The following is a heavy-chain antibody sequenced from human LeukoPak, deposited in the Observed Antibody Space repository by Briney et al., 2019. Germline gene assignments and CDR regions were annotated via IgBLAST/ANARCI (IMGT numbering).Heavy chain of an antibody. D-gene: IGHD6-13*01. V-gene: IGHV3-30*18. CDR2: ISYDGSNK. CDR1: GFTFSSYG. J-gene: IGHJ4*02. CDR3: AKEPIAAAGTGYFDY. Sequence: GGSLRLSCAASGFTFSSYGMPWVRQAPGKGLEWVAVISYDGSNKYYADSVKGRFTISRDNSKNTLYLQMNSLRAEDTAVYYCAKEPIAAAGTGYFDYWGQGTLVTVSS.